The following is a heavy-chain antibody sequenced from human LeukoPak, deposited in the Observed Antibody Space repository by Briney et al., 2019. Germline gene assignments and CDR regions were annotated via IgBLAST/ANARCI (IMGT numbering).Heavy chain of an antibody. CDR1: GFTFSSYW. V-gene: IGHV3-7*01. D-gene: IGHD1-26*01. Sequence: PGGSLRLFCAASGFTFSSYWMSWVRQAPGKGLEWVANIKQDGSEEIFVDSVKGRFTIYRDNAKKSLYLQMNSLRAEDTAVYYCARGSSAGASLRHDYWGQGTLVTVSS. CDR2: IKQDGSEE. CDR3: ARGSSAGASLRHDY. J-gene: IGHJ4*02.